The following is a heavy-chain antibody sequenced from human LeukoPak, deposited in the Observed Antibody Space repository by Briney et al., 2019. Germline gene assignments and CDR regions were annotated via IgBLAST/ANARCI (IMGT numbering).Heavy chain of an antibody. V-gene: IGHV4-61*02. Sequence: SETLSLTCTVSGGSISSGSYYWSWIRQPAGKGLEWIGRIYTSGSTNYNPSLKSRVTISVDTSKNQFSLKLSSVTAADTAVYYCARGAGALSYYYYYGMDVWGQGTTVTVSS. D-gene: IGHD1-26*01. J-gene: IGHJ6*02. CDR1: GGSISSGSYY. CDR3: ARGAGALSYYYYYGMDV. CDR2: IYTSGST.